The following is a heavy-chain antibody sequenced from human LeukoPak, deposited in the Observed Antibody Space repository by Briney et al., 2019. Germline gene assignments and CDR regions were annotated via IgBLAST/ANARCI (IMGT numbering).Heavy chain of an antibody. CDR2: MNPNSGNT. Sequence: ASVKVSCKASGGTFSSYTISWVRQAPGQGLEWMGWMNPNSGNTGYAQKFQGRVTMTRNTSISTAYMELSSLRSEDPAVYYCARAAAYYDSSGYFGYWGQGTLVTVSS. CDR1: GGTFSSYT. CDR3: ARAAAYYDSSGYFGY. V-gene: IGHV1-8*02. J-gene: IGHJ4*02. D-gene: IGHD3-22*01.